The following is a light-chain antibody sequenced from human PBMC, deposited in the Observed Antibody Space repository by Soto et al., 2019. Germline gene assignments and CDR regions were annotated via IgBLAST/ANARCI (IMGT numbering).Light chain of an antibody. CDR3: QQTRSYPST. V-gene: IGKV1-9*01. CDR2: GAS. CDR1: QGITSY. J-gene: IGKJ4*01. Sequence: IQFTQSPSSLSASVGDSVTITCRASQGITSYLAWYQQKPGKAPNLLIYGASTLQSGVPSRFSGSGSGTDFTLTINSLRAEDFATYYCQQTRSYPSTFGGGTKVDIK.